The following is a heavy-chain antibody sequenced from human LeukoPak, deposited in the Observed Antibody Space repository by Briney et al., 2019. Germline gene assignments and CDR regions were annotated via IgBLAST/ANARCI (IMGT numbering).Heavy chain of an antibody. Sequence: PGGSLRLSCAASGFTFNTYTMNWVRQAPGKGLEWVSYISGSSGIIDYADSVRGRFTISRDNAKNSLYLQMNSLRAEDTAVYYCARGSTYYESSSQVPFDYWGQGTLVTVSS. CDR1: GFTFNTYT. V-gene: IGHV3-48*01. CDR2: ISGSSGII. D-gene: IGHD3-22*01. CDR3: ARGSTYYESSSQVPFDY. J-gene: IGHJ4*02.